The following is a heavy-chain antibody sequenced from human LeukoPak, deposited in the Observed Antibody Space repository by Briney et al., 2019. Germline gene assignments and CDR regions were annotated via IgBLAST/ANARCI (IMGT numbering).Heavy chain of an antibody. D-gene: IGHD1-26*01. CDR1: GYTFTSYD. CDR2: MNPNSGNT. V-gene: IGHV1-8*03. J-gene: IGHJ6*03. CDR3: ARGLLEGDYMDV. Sequence: GASVKVSCKXSGYTFTSYDINWVRQATRQGLEWMGWMNPNSGNTGYAQKFQGRVTITRNTSISTAYMELSGLRSEDTAVYYCARGLLEGDYMDVWGKGTTVTVSS.